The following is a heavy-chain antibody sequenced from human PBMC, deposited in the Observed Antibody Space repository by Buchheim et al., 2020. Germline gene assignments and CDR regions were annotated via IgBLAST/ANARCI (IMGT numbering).Heavy chain of an antibody. J-gene: IGHJ1*01. V-gene: IGHV4-39*07. CDR3: ARGQDDYVWGSYRSEYFQH. CDR1: GGSISSSSYY. D-gene: IGHD3-16*02. CDR2: IYYSGST. Sequence: QLQLQESGPGLVKPSETLSLTCTVSGGSISSSSYYWGWIRQPPGKGLEWIGSIYYSGSTYYNPPLKSRVTISVDTSKNQFSLKLSSVTAADTAVYYCARGQDDYVWGSYRSEYFQHWGQGTL.